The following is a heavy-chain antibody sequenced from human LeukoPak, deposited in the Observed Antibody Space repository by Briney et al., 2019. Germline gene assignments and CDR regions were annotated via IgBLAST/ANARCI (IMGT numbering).Heavy chain of an antibody. CDR2: ISYDGSNK. Sequence: GGSLRLSCAASGFTFSSYAMHWVRQAPGKGLERVAVISYDGSNKYYADSVKGRFTISRDNSKNTLYLQMNSLRAEDTAVYYCARGRGGRDSSGYGYWYFDLWGRGTLVTVSS. CDR1: GFTFSSYA. J-gene: IGHJ2*01. V-gene: IGHV3-30*04. CDR3: ARGRGGRDSSGYGYWYFDL. D-gene: IGHD3-22*01.